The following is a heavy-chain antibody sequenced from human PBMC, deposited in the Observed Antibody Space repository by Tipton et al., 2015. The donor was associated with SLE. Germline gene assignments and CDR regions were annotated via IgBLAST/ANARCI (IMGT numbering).Heavy chain of an antibody. Sequence: QLVQSGAEVKKPGDSPKISCKSSGYSFTTYWIAWVRQMPGKGLEWMGIIYPGDSDTRYSPSFQGQVTISADKSISTAYLQWSSLKASDTAMYYCARGEWELQKGYPFDYWGQGTLVTVSS. J-gene: IGHJ4*02. V-gene: IGHV5-51*03. CDR3: ARGEWELQKGYPFDY. D-gene: IGHD1-26*01. CDR2: IYPGDSDT. CDR1: GYSFTTYW.